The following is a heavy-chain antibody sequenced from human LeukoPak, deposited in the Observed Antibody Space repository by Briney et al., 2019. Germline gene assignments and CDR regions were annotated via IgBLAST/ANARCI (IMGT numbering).Heavy chain of an antibody. CDR1: GGSISSSNW. D-gene: IGHD6-13*01. Sequence: SETLSLTCAVSGGSISSSNWWSWVRQPPGKGLEWIGEIYHSGSTNYNPSLKSRVTISVDKSKNQFSLKLSSVTAADTAVYYCARLRRGQQLVPSGYYYYYGMDVWGQGTTVTVSS. CDR2: IYHSGST. J-gene: IGHJ6*02. CDR3: ARLRRGQQLVPSGYYYYYGMDV. V-gene: IGHV4-4*02.